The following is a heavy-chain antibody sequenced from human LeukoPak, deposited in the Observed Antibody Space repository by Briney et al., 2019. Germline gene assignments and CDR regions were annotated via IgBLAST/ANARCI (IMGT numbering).Heavy chain of an antibody. V-gene: IGHV4-39*01. D-gene: IGHD6-19*01. Sequence: SETLSLTCTVSGGSTSITSYYWAWIRQPPGKGLEWIASVYYDGSTYYTPSLKSRLTISADTSRNQFSLKMSSVTAADTAVYYCARHSVSGADDYWGQGSLVTVSS. CDR2: VYYDGST. CDR3: ARHSVSGADDY. J-gene: IGHJ4*02. CDR1: GGSTSITSYY.